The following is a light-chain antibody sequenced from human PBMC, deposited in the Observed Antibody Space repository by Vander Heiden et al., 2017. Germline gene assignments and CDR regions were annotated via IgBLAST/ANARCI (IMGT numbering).Light chain of an antibody. V-gene: IGLV4-69*01. CDR1: SGHSSYA. Sequence: QLVLPQSPSASASLVASVKLTCTLSSGHSSYAIAWHQHQQEKGPRFLMKLNSDGSHSKGDGIPDRFAGSSAGAERYLTTASLQSEDEADYYCQTWGTGIWVFGGGTKLTVL. CDR3: QTWGTGIWV. J-gene: IGLJ3*02. CDR2: LNSDGSH.